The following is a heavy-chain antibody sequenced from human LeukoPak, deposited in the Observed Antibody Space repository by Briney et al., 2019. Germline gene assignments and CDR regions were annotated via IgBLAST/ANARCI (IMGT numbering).Heavy chain of an antibody. CDR3: ARGGLSFDY. CDR1: GGSISSGDYY. D-gene: IGHD3-16*01. CDR2: IYYSGST. V-gene: IGHV4-30-4*02. J-gene: IGHJ4*02. Sequence: PSETLSLTCTVSGGSISSGDYYWSWIRQPPGKGLEWIGYIYYSGSTSHNPSLKSRVTILVDTSKNQFSLKLSSVTAADTAVYYCARGGLSFDYWGQGTLVTVSS.